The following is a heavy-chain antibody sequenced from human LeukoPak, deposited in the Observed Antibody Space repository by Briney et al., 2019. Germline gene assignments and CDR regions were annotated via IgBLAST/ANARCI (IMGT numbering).Heavy chain of an antibody. CDR1: GFTFSSYE. J-gene: IGHJ5*02. CDR2: ISSSGSTI. CDR3: ARRCRGAGHGTTLVRSYSNTRNNWFDP. Sequence: GGSLRLSCAASGFTFSSYEMNWVRQAPGKGLEWVSYISSSGSTIYYADSVKGRFTISRDNAKNSLYLQMNSLRAEDTAVYYCARRCRGAGHGTTLVRSYSNTRNNWFDPWGQGTLVTVSS. V-gene: IGHV3-48*03. D-gene: IGHD3-10*01.